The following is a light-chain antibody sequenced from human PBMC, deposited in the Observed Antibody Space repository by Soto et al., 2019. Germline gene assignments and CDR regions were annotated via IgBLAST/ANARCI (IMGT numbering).Light chain of an antibody. J-gene: IGLJ2*01. Sequence: QSVLTQLPSVSAAPGQKVTISCSGSSSNIGNNDVSWYQQLPGTAPQLLSYDNNERPSGIPDRFYGSKSGTSATLGINGLQTGDEADYYCGPWDSSLSAVVFGRGTKLTVL. CDR3: GPWDSSLSAVV. CDR1: SSNIGNND. V-gene: IGLV1-51*01. CDR2: DNN.